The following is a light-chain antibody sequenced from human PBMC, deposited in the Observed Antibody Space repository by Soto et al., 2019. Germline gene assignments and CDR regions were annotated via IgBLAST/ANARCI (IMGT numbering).Light chain of an antibody. CDR1: QSVSSN. J-gene: IGKJ1*01. CDR2: GAS. V-gene: IGKV3-15*01. CDR3: QQYNNWPWT. Sequence: EIVVTQSPCALSLSPGERATLSCRASQSVSSNLAWYQQKPGQAPRLLIYGASTRATGIPARFSGSGSGTEFTLTISSLQSEDFAVYYCQQYNNWPWTFGQGTKVDIK.